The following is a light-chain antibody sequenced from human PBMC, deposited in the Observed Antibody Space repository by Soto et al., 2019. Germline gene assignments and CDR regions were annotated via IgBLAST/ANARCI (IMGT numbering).Light chain of an antibody. CDR1: SGHSTYT. CDR3: QTWGTGYLV. Sequence: QSVLTQSPSASASLGASVKLTCTLSSGHSTYTIAWHQQQPEKGPRYLMNLNSDGSHTKGDGIPDRFSGSSSGAERYLTIARLQSEDEADYYCQTWGTGYLVFGGGTQLTVL. V-gene: IGLV4-69*01. J-gene: IGLJ2*01. CDR2: LNSDGSH.